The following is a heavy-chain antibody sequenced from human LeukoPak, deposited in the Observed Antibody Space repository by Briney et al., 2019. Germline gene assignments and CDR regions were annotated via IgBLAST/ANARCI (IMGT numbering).Heavy chain of an antibody. CDR2: INPNSGGT. J-gene: IGHJ6*02. CDR1: GYTFTGYY. Sequence: ASVKVSCKASGYTFTGYYMHWVRQAPGQGLEWMGWINPNSGGTNYAQKFQGWVTMTRDTSISTAYMELSRLRSDDTAVYYCARAAAGGYYYYYGMDVWGQGTTVIVSS. CDR3: ARAAAGGYYYYYGMDV. D-gene: IGHD6-13*01. V-gene: IGHV1-2*04.